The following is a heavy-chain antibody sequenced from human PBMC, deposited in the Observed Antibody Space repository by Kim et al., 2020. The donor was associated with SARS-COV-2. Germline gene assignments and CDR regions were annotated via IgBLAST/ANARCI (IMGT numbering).Heavy chain of an antibody. CDR2: ISYDGSNK. CDR1: GFTFSSYG. V-gene: IGHV3-30*18. CDR3: AKDGSGTTYNYFDY. D-gene: IGHD1-7*01. J-gene: IGHJ4*02. Sequence: GGSLRLSCAASGFTFSSYGMHWVRQAPGKGLEWVAVISYDGSNKYYADSVKGRFTISRDNSKNTLYLQMNSLRAEDTAVYYCAKDGSGTTYNYFDYWGQGTLVTVSS.